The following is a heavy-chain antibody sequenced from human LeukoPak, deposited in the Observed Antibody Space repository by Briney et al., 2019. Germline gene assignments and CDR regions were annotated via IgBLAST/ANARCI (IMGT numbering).Heavy chain of an antibody. V-gene: IGHV4-61*02. CDR3: ARYYSGYDFFDY. CDR1: GGSISSGIYY. D-gene: IGHD5-12*01. CDR2: IYTSGST. Sequence: SETLSLTCTVSGGSISSGIYYWSWIRQPAGKGLEWIGRIYTSGSTNYNPSLKSRVTISVDTSKNQFSLKLSSVTAADTAVYYSARYYSGYDFFDYWGQGTLVTVSS. J-gene: IGHJ4*02.